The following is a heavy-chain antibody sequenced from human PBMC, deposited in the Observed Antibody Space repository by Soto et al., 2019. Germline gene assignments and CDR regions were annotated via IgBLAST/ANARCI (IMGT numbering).Heavy chain of an antibody. Sequence: ASVKVSCKTSNYNFTNYAITWVRQAPGQGLEWVGWISTYNGNTKSAQNPQGRVTMTTDTSTATAYMDLRALRSDDTAIYYCARMISPAADLWGQGALVTVSS. CDR2: ISTYNGNT. V-gene: IGHV1-18*01. D-gene: IGHD2-2*01. J-gene: IGHJ5*02. CDR3: ARMISPAADL. CDR1: NYNFTNYA.